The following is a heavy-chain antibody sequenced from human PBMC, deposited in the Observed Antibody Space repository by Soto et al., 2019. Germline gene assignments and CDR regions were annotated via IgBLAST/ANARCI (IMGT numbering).Heavy chain of an antibody. V-gene: IGHV3-30-3*01. CDR1: GFTFSSYA. CDR3: ARAWGPGWARGTGGWFDP. J-gene: IGHJ5*02. D-gene: IGHD3-16*01. CDR2: ISYDGSNK. Sequence: QVQLVESGGGVVQPGRSLRLSCAASGFTFSSYAMHWVRQAPGKGLEWVSVISYDGSNKYYADSVKGRFTISRDNSKNTRYLQMNSLRAEDTAVYYCARAWGPGWARGTGGWFDPWGQGTLVTVSS.